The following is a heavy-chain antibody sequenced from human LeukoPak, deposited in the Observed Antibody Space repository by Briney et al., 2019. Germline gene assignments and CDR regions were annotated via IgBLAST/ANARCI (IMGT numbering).Heavy chain of an antibody. D-gene: IGHD6-6*01. V-gene: IGHV4-38-2*02. CDR3: AREGAHRVGSSSDY. J-gene: IGHJ4*02. CDR1: GYSISSGYY. Sequence: SETLSLTCTVSGYSISSGYYWGWIRQPPGKGLECIGSIYHSWSTYYNPSLKSLVTISVDTSKNQFSLKLSSVTAADTAVYYCAREGAHRVGSSSDYWGQGTLVTVSS. CDR2: IYHSWST.